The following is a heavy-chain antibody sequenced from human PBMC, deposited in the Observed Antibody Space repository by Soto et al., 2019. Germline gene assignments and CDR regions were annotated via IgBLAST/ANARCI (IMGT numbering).Heavy chain of an antibody. D-gene: IGHD1-1*01. Sequence: GESLKISCAASGFTFSSYAMSWVRQAPGKGLEWVSAISGSGGSTYYADSVKGRFTISRDNSKNTLYLQMNSLRAEDTAVYYCAKDTYIAFLSRNEVSDYWGQGTLVTVSS. CDR1: GFTFSSYA. J-gene: IGHJ4*02. CDR2: ISGSGGST. CDR3: AKDTYIAFLSRNEVSDY. V-gene: IGHV3-23*01.